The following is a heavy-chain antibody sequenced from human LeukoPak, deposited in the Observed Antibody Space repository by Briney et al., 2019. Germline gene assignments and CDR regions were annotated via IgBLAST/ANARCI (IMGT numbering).Heavy chain of an antibody. J-gene: IGHJ5*02. D-gene: IGHD5-18*01. CDR3: VKDIRSYSYGSGSDP. CDR1: GFIFDDYA. CDR2: ISLNGGTK. V-gene: IGHV3-9*01. Sequence: PGGSLRLSCAASGFIFDDYAMHWVRQAPGKGLEWVSGISLNGGTKGYADSVKGRFTISRDNAKNSLYLQMNSLRAEDTALYYCVKDIRSYSYGSGSDPWGQGTLVTVSS.